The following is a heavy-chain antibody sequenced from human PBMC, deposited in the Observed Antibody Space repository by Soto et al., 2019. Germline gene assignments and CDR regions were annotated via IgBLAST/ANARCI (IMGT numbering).Heavy chain of an antibody. CDR3: ARSYCADSVSCNWFDP. J-gene: IGHJ5*02. CDR2: INYSGRS. Sequence: QVQLQESGPGLVKSSETLSLTCSVSGDSSSTYYWVWIRQPPGKGLEWIGYINYSGRSNHNPSPKSRLSISVDASKNQVSLKLTSVTAADTAVYYCARSYCADSVSCNWFDPWGQGTLVVVAS. CDR1: GDSSSTYY. D-gene: IGHD2-8*02. V-gene: IGHV4-59*01.